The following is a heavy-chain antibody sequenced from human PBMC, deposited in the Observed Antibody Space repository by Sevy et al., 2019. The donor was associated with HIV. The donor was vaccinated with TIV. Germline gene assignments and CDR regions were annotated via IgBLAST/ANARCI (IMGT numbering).Heavy chain of an antibody. CDR2: ISGSGGST. CDR3: AKEDHDFWSGYYRRGPWGNFDY. CDR1: GFTFSSYA. V-gene: IGHV3-23*01. Sequence: GGSLRLSCTASGFTFSSYALSWVRQAPGKGLEWVSAISGSGGSTYYADSVKGRFTISRDNSKNTLYLQMNSLRAEDTAVYYCAKEDHDFWSGYYRRGPWGNFDYWGQGTLVTVSS. D-gene: IGHD3-3*01. J-gene: IGHJ4*02.